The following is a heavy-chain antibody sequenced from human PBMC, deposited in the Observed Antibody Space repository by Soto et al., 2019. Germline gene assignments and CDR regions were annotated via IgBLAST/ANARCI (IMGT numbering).Heavy chain of an antibody. D-gene: IGHD3-16*02. CDR3: ARDRDMITFGGVIVIPGFDI. Sequence: GASVKVSCKASGYTFTSYGISWVRQAPGQGLERMGWISAYNGNTNYAQKLQGRVTMTTDTSTSTAYMELRSLRSDDTAVYYCARDRDMITFGGVIVIPGFDIWGQGTMVTVSS. CDR1: GYTFTSYG. V-gene: IGHV1-18*01. CDR2: ISAYNGNT. J-gene: IGHJ3*02.